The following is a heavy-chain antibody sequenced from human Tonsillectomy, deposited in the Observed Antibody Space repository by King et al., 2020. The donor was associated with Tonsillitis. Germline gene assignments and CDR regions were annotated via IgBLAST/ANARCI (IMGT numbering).Heavy chain of an antibody. D-gene: IGHD1-26*01. J-gene: IGHJ4*02. CDR2: IYTSGRT. CDR1: GGSISRYY. CDR3: ARVAEYSGSSFDY. V-gene: IGHV4-4*07. Sequence: QLQESGPGLVKPSETLSLTRTVSGGSISRYYWSWIRQPAGKGLGWFGRIYTSGRTNYNPTLQSRVTMSVDTSKNQFSLKLRSVTAADTAVYYCARVAEYSGSSFDYWGQGPLVTVSS.